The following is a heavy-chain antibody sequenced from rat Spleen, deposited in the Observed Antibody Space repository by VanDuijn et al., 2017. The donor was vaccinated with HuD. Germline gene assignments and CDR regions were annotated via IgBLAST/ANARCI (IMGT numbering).Heavy chain of an antibody. Sequence: EVQLVESGGGLVQPGRSLKLSCAASGFTFSNYDMAWVRQAPTKGLEWVASISPSGGTTYYRDSVKGRFTVSRDNVKSTLYLQMNSLRSEDTATYYCARQHSSHIYPSYVMDAWGQGASVTVSS. V-gene: IGHV5-25*01. CDR2: ISPSGGTT. CDR1: GFTFSNYD. CDR3: ARQHSSHIYPSYVMDA. D-gene: IGHD1-2*01. J-gene: IGHJ4*01.